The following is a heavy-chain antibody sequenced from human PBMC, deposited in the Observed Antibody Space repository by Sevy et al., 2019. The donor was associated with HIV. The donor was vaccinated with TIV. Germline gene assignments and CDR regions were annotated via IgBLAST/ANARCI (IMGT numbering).Heavy chain of an antibody. CDR1: GFTFSSYA. Sequence: GGSLRLSCAASGFTFSSYAMSWVRQAPGKGLEWVSAISGSGGSTYYADSVKGRFTISRDNSKNTLYLQMNSLRAEDTAIYYCAKDPNLYYYDSSGYYLDYWGQGTLVTVSS. CDR3: AKDPNLYYYDSSGYYLDY. CDR2: ISGSGGST. V-gene: IGHV3-23*01. J-gene: IGHJ4*02. D-gene: IGHD3-22*01.